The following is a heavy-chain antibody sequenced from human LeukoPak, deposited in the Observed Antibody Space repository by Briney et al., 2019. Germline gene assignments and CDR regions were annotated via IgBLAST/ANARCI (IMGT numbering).Heavy chain of an antibody. CDR2: IYDGGST. V-gene: IGHV4-59*01. CDR3: ARRSGSLDY. Sequence: SETLSLTCTVSDGSISDYYWSWLRQPPGKGLEWIGYIYDGGSTNYNPSLKGRVTISVDTSKNQFSLKLISVTAADTAVYYCARRSGSLDYWGQGTLVTVSS. J-gene: IGHJ4*02. D-gene: IGHD1-26*01. CDR1: DGSISDYY.